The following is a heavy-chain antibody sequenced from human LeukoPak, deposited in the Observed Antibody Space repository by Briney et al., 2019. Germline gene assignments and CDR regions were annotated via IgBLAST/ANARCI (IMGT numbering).Heavy chain of an antibody. D-gene: IGHD3-22*01. Sequence: GGSLRLSCAASGFTFSSYGMHWVRQAPGKGLEWVAVIWYDGSNKYYADSVKGRFTISRDNSKNTLYLQMNSLRAEDTAVYYCARTDYYDSSALDYWGQGTLVTASS. CDR2: IWYDGSNK. V-gene: IGHV3-33*08. CDR3: ARTDYYDSSALDY. J-gene: IGHJ4*02. CDR1: GFTFSSYG.